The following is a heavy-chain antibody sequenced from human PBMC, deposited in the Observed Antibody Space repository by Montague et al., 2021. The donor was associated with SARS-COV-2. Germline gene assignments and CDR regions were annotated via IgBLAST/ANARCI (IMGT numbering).Heavy chain of an antibody. J-gene: IGHJ4*02. CDR1: GFTSSSYW. V-gene: IGHV3-74*01. Sequence: SLRLSCXASGFTSSSYWMHWVRQAPGKGLVWVSRINSDGSSTSYXDSVKGRFTISRDNAKNTLYLQMNSLRAEDTAVYYCITMIVVAEDYFDYWGQGTLVTVSS. D-gene: IGHD3-22*01. CDR3: ITMIVVAEDYFDY. CDR2: INSDGSST.